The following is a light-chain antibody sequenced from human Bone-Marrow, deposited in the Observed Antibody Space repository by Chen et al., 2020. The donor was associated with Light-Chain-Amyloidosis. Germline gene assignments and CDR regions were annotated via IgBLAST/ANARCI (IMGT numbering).Light chain of an antibody. CDR3: SSFTSSSSYV. V-gene: IGLV2-14*01. CDR1: SGDVGTYNY. CDR2: EVS. J-gene: IGLJ1*01. Sequence: QSALTQPASVSGSPGQSITISCTGTSGDVGTYNYVSWYQQHPGKPPKVMIYEVSNRPSGVSNSFSGTKSGNTASLTNSGLQAEDEADYYCSSFTSSSSYVFGTGTKVTVL.